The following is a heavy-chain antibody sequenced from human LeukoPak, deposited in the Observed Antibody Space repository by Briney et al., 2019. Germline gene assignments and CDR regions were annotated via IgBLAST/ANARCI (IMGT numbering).Heavy chain of an antibody. D-gene: IGHD3-10*01. CDR3: ARHEYYGLEEGFDY. V-gene: IGHV4-39*01. J-gene: IGHJ4*02. CDR1: GGSISSSSYY. CDR2: IYYSGST. Sequence: PSETLSLTCTVSGGSISSSSYYWGWIRRPPGKGLEWIGNIYYSGSTYYNPSLKSRVTISVDTSKNQFSLKLSSVTAADTAVYYCARHEYYGLEEGFDYWGQGTLVTVSS.